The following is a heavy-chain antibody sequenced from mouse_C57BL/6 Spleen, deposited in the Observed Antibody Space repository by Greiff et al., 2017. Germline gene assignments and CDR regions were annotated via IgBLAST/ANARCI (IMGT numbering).Heavy chain of an antibody. V-gene: IGHV6-6*01. Sequence: EVKLMESGGGLVQPGGSMKLSCAASGFTFSDAWMDWVRQSPEKGLEWVAEIRNKANNHATYYAESVKGRFTIARDDSKSSVYLQMNSLRAEDTGIYYCKITTVVATRYYAMDYWGQGTSVTVSS. CDR1: GFTFSDAW. D-gene: IGHD1-1*01. CDR3: KITTVVATRYYAMDY. CDR2: IRNKANNHAT. J-gene: IGHJ4*01.